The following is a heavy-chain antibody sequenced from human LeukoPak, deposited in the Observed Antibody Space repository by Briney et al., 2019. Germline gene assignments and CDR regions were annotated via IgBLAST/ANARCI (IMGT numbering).Heavy chain of an antibody. CDR1: GFTFSSYA. Sequence: GGSLRLSCAASGFTFSSYAMDWVRQAPGKGLEWVSGISGSGGSTYYADSVKGRFTISRDNSKNTLYLQMNSLRAEDTAVYYCAKGLVGGASFDYWGQGTLVTVSS. V-gene: IGHV3-23*01. D-gene: IGHD1-26*01. CDR2: ISGSGGST. J-gene: IGHJ4*02. CDR3: AKGLVGGASFDY.